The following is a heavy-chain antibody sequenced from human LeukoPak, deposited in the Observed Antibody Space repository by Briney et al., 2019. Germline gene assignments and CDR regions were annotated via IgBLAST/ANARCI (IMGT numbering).Heavy chain of an antibody. CDR3: ARNIGGSDY. D-gene: IGHD3-10*01. V-gene: IGHV3-7*04. CDR1: GFTFSSYW. CDR2: LKQDGSEE. J-gene: IGHJ4*02. Sequence: GGSLRLSCAASGFTFSSYWMGWVRQAPGKGLEWVASLKQDGSEESYVDSVKGRFTISRDNAKNSLYLQMNSLRAEDTAVYYCARNIGGSDYWGQGTLVTVSS.